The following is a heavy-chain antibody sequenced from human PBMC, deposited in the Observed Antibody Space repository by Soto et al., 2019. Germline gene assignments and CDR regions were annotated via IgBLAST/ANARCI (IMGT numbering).Heavy chain of an antibody. J-gene: IGHJ6*02. D-gene: IGHD3-10*01. CDR2: INHSGST. CDR1: GYSVSSSDYY. CDR3: ARGARRAGPKGRYYYYGMDV. Sequence: TLSLTCSVSGYSVSSSDYYWSWIRQPPGKGLEWIGEINHSGSTNYNPSLKSRVTISVDTSKNQFSLKLSSVTAADTAVYYCARGARRAGPKGRYYYYGMDVWGQGTTVTVSS. V-gene: IGHV4-39*07.